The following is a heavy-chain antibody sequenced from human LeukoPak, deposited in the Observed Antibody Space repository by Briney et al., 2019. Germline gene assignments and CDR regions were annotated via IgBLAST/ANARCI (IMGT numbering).Heavy chain of an antibody. CDR2: INHSGST. CDR1: GGSFSGYY. V-gene: IGHV4-34*01. Sequence: SETLSLTCAVYGGSFSGYYWSWIRQPPGKGLEWIGEINHSGSTNYNPSLKSRVTISVDTSKSQFSLKLSSVTAADTAVYYCARAVVVDRLIDYWGQGTLVTVSS. J-gene: IGHJ4*02. CDR3: ARAVVVDRLIDY. D-gene: IGHD2-15*01.